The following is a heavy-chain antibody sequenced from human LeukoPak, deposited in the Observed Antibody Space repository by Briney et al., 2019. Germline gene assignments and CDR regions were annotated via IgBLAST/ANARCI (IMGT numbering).Heavy chain of an antibody. CDR2: IQEDGSEK. Sequence: GGSLRLSCAASGFTFSSSWMSWVRQAPGKGLECVANIQEDGSEKNYMDSVRGRFTISRDNAKNSLYLQMNSLRAEDTAIYYCARHGNLVYWGQGTLVTVSS. CDR1: GFTFSSSW. CDR3: ARHGNLVY. D-gene: IGHD1-1*01. V-gene: IGHV3-7*01. J-gene: IGHJ4*02.